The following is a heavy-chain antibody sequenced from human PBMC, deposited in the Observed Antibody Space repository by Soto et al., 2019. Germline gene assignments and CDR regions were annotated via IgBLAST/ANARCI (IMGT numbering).Heavy chain of an antibody. Sequence: GGSLRLSCAASGFTFSSYSMNWVRQAPGKGLEWVSYISSSSSTIYYTDSVKGRFTISRDNAKNSLYLQMNSLRAEDTAVYYCARDLPDIAAAAIDAFDIWGQGTMVTVSS. V-gene: IGHV3-48*01. D-gene: IGHD6-13*01. CDR2: ISSSSSTI. CDR1: GFTFSSYS. J-gene: IGHJ3*02. CDR3: ARDLPDIAAAAIDAFDI.